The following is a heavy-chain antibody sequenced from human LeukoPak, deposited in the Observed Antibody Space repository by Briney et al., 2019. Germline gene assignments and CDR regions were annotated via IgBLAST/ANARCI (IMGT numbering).Heavy chain of an antibody. CDR3: ARDGGSGGFRAEYFQH. Sequence: PGVSLRLSCAASGFTFSSYAMHWLRQAPGKGLECVLAISSNGDSTYYANSVKGRSTISRDNSKNTLYLQMGSLRAEDMAVYYCARDGGSGGFRAEYFQHWGQGTLVTVSS. D-gene: IGHD3-10*01. CDR1: GFTFSSYA. V-gene: IGHV3-64*01. CDR2: ISSNGDST. J-gene: IGHJ1*01.